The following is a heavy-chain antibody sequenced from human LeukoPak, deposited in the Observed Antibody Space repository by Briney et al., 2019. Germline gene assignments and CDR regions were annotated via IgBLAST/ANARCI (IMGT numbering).Heavy chain of an antibody. CDR3: VKDADYDILTGYALNWFDP. J-gene: IGHJ5*02. D-gene: IGHD3-9*01. CDR1: GFTFSSYA. CDR2: ISSNGGST. V-gene: IGHV3-64D*06. Sequence: GGSLRLSCSASGFTFSSYAMHWVRQAPGKGLEYVPAISSNGGSTYYADSVKGRFTISRDNSKNTLYLQMSSLRAEDTAVYYCVKDADYDILTGYALNWFDPWGQGTLVTVSS.